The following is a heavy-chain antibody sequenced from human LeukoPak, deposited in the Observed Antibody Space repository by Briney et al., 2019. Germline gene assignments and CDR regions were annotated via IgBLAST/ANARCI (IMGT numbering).Heavy chain of an antibody. CDR2: IYYSGST. J-gene: IGHJ4*02. D-gene: IGHD2-21*02. CDR1: GVSISSGGYY. Sequence: PSQTLSLTCTVSGVSISSGGYYWSWIRQHPGEGLEWIGYIYYSGSTYYSPSLKSRVTISVDTSKNQFSLKLSSVTAADTAVYYCARGPPPWYSFDYWGQGTLVTVSS. V-gene: IGHV4-31*03. CDR3: ARGPPPWYSFDY.